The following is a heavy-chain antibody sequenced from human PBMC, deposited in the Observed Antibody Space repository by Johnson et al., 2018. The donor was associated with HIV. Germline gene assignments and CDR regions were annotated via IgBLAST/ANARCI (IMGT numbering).Heavy chain of an antibody. V-gene: IGHV3-15*01. CDR1: GFTVSSNY. Sequence: EVQLVESGGGLVQPGGSLRLSCAASGFTVSSNYMSWVRQAPGKGLEWVGRIKSTSDDGTTDYATPVKGRFTISRDDSQDTLYLQMNSLKTEDTAVYYCTTDLRVTTSIRAFDIWGQGTMVTVSS. J-gene: IGHJ3*02. D-gene: IGHD4-17*01. CDR2: IKSTSDDGTT. CDR3: TTDLRVTTSIRAFDI.